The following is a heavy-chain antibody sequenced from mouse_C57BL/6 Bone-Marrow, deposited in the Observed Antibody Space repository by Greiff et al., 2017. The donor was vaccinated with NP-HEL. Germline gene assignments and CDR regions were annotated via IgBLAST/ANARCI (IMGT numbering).Heavy chain of an antibody. D-gene: IGHD1-1*01. J-gene: IGHJ4*01. Sequence: EVQRVESGPELVKPGASVKIPCKASGYTFTDYNMDWVKQSHGKSLEWIGDINPNNGGTIYNQKFKGKATLTVDKSSSTAYMELRSLTSEDTAVYYCARGRLTTVVVPYAMDYWGQGTSVTVSS. CDR1: GYTFTDYN. CDR3: ARGRLTTVVVPYAMDY. V-gene: IGHV1-18*01. CDR2: INPNNGGT.